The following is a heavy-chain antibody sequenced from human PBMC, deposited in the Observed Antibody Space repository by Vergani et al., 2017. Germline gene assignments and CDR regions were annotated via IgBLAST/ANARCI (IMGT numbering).Heavy chain of an antibody. J-gene: IGHJ6*03. V-gene: IGHV3-23*01. CDR3: ASSDARLERRDYYYYYMDV. Sequence: EVQLLESGGGLVQPGGSLRLSCAASGFTFSSYAMSWVRQAPGKGLEWVSAISGSGGSTYYADSEKGRFTISRDNFKNTLYLQMNSLRAEDTAVYYCASSDARLERRDYYYYYMDVWGKGTTVTVSS. CDR2: ISGSGGST. D-gene: IGHD1-1*01. CDR1: GFTFSSYA.